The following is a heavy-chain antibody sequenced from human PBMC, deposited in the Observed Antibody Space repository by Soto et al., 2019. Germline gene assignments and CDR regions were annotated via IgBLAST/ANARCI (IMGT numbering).Heavy chain of an antibody. CDR1: GFSLTTTSMG. Sequence: QITLKEYGPPLVRPAQTLTLTCAFSGFSLTTTSMGVAWIRQPPGKALEWLALIYWDDDQRFSPSLKDRLTIAKDPSRSRVVLTISNMNPEDTSTYFCAHAGDYDLLSFDHWGPGTLVTVST. V-gene: IGHV2-5*02. J-gene: IGHJ4*02. CDR3: AHAGDYDLLSFDH. CDR2: IYWDDDQ. D-gene: IGHD4-17*01.